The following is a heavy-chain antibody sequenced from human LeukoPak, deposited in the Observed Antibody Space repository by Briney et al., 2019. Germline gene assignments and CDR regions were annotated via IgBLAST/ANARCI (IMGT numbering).Heavy chain of an antibody. CDR2: IKGDGSET. CDR3: AKSLDY. J-gene: IGHJ4*02. V-gene: IGHV3-7*01. CDR1: GCSLSPSR. Sequence: SHSLSYLRPGCSLSPSRLLRVRRAPRPGLNWVANIKGDGSETHYVDSAKGRFTISRDNAKNYLYLQIDRVRVEDTAIYYCAKSLDYWGQGALLTVCS.